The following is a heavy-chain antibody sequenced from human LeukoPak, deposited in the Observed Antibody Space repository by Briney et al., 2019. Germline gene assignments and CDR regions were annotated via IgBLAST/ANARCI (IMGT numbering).Heavy chain of an antibody. CDR2: IYYSGST. Sequence: SETLSLTCTVSGGSISSGDYYWSWIRQPPGKGLEWIGYIYYSGSTYYNPSLKSRVTISVDTSKNQFSLKLSSVTAADTAVYFCAREGQWLISFGYWGQGTLVTVSS. CDR3: AREGQWLISFGY. D-gene: IGHD6-19*01. J-gene: IGHJ4*02. V-gene: IGHV4-30-4*08. CDR1: GGSISSGDYY.